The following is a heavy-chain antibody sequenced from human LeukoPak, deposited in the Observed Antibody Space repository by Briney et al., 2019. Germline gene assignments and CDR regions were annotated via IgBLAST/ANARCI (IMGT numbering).Heavy chain of an antibody. CDR2: ISGSGGST. V-gene: IGHV3-23*01. CDR1: GFTFSSYA. Sequence: GGSLRLSSAASGFTFSSYAMSWVRQAPGKGLEWVSAISGSGGSTYNADSVKGRFTISRDNSKNTLYLQMNSLRAEDTAVYYCAKAPVGYYYDSSGERYFDYWGQGTLVTVSS. J-gene: IGHJ4*02. D-gene: IGHD3-22*01. CDR3: AKAPVGYYYDSSGERYFDY.